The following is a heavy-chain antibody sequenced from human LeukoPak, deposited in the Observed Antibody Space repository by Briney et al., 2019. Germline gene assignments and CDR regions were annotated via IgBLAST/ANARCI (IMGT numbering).Heavy chain of an antibody. V-gene: IGHV3-33*01. CDR1: GFTFSSYG. Sequence: PGGSLRLSCAASGFTFSSYGMHWVRQAPGKGLEWVAVIWYDGSNKYYADSVKGRFTISRDNSKNTLYLQMNSLRAEDTAVYYCARGDMIADAFDIWGQGTMVTVSS. CDR3: ARGDMIADAFDI. J-gene: IGHJ3*02. D-gene: IGHD2-21*01. CDR2: IWYDGSNK.